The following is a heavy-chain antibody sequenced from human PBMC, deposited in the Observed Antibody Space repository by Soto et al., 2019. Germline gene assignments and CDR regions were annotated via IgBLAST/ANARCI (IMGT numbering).Heavy chain of an antibody. CDR1: GGSISSGGYS. V-gene: IGHV4-30-2*01. CDR3: ARDPREGNWFDP. CDR2: IYQSGST. J-gene: IGHJ5*02. Sequence: QLQLQESGSGLVKPSQTLSLTCAVSGGSISSGGYSWNWIRQPPGKGLEWIGYIYQSGSTHYNPSLKGRVXXXVXXSKNQFSLKLSSVTAADTAVYYCARDPREGNWFDPWGHGTLVTVSS.